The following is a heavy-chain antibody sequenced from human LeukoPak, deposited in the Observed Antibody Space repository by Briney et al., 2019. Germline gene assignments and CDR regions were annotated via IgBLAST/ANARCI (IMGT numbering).Heavy chain of an antibody. CDR2: ISSSSSYI. CDR1: GFTFSTYG. Sequence: GGSLRLSCAASGFTFSTYGMSWVRQAPGKGLEWVSSISSSSSYIYYADSVKGRFTISRDNAKNSLYLQMNSLRAEDTAVYYCAREGAVADLDYWGQGTLVTVSS. D-gene: IGHD6-19*01. V-gene: IGHV3-21*01. CDR3: AREGAVADLDY. J-gene: IGHJ4*02.